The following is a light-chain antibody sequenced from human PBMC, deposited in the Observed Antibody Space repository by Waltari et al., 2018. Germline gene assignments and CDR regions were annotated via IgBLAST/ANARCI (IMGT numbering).Light chain of an antibody. CDR2: MTY. CDR3: VIYLGDGISV. V-gene: IGLV8-61*01. J-gene: IGLJ3*02. CDR1: SKSVHTYYY. Sequence: QTVVIQEPSFSVSPGGTVTLTCALNSKSVHTYYYPSWYQQTPGQAPRMLIYMTYSRSFGVPDRFSGSILGNNSPLTITGARPDDEGTYYCVIYLGDGISVFGGGTTLTVL.